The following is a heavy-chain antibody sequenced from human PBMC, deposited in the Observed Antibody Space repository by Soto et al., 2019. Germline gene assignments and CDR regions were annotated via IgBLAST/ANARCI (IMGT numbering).Heavy chain of an antibody. V-gene: IGHV4-4*02. J-gene: IGHJ5*02. CDR1: GGTIRRPDW. CDR3: ARGRGRYSSGWSWFDP. D-gene: IGHD6-19*01. CDR2: IFQSGST. Sequence: SETLSLTYGVSGGTIRRPDWWTWVRQPPGKGLEWIGEIFQSGSTNYTPSLESRVTISVDKSKNQFSLTLTSVTAADTAVYFCARGRGRYSSGWSWFDPWGQGILVTVSA.